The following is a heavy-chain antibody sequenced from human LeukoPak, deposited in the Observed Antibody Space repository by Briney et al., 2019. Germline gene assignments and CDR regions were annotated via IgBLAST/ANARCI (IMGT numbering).Heavy chain of an antibody. CDR2: INPNTGGT. D-gene: IGHD2-2*01. J-gene: IGHJ6*03. V-gene: IGHV1-2*02. CDR1: GYTFTGYF. Sequence: ASVKVSCKASGYTFTGYFMHWVRQGPRQGLEWMGWINPNTGGTDYAQKFKGRVTMTRDTSISTVYMELSSLRSDDTAVYYCARADSVPAGDYHYWYMDVWGKGTTVTVSS. CDR3: ARADSVPAGDYHYWYMDV.